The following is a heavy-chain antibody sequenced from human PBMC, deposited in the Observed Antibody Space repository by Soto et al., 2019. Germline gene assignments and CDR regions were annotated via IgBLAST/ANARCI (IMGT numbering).Heavy chain of an antibody. CDR1: GGSISSSSYY. CDR3: ARLRDYDFWSGYLHYFDY. Sequence: SETLSLTCTVSGGSISSSSYYWGWIRQPPGKGLEWIGSIYYSGSTYYNPSLKSRVTISVDTSKNQFSLKLSSVTAADTAAYYRARLRDYDFWSGYLHYFDYWGQGTLVTVSS. V-gene: IGHV4-39*01. J-gene: IGHJ4*02. CDR2: IYYSGST. D-gene: IGHD3-3*01.